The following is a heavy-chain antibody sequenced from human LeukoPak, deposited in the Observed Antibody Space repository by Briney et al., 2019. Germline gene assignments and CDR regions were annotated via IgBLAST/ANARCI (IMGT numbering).Heavy chain of an antibody. CDR1: DGSISSYY. CDR2: IYYSGST. Sequence: PSETLSLTCTVSDGSISSYYWSWIRQSPGKGLEWIGYIYYSGSTNYNPSLKSRVTISVDTSKNQFSLKLSSVTAADTAVYYCARGKYYYDSSGYDYWGQGTLVTVSS. CDR3: ARGKYYYDSSGYDY. J-gene: IGHJ4*02. V-gene: IGHV4-59*12. D-gene: IGHD3-22*01.